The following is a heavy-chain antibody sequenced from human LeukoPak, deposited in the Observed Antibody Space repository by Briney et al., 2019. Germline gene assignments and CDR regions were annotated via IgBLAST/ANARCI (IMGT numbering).Heavy chain of an antibody. J-gene: IGHJ4*02. V-gene: IGHV3-30*03. D-gene: IGHD1-26*01. CDR2: ISHDGSNK. CDR3: ARRGGSYFDY. CDR1: GFTFSSYG. Sequence: GGSLRLSCAASGFTFSSYGVHWVRHAPGKGLEWVALISHDGSNKYYSDSVKGRFTISRENSKNTLYLQMNSLRVEDTAVYYCARRGGSYFDYWGQGTLVTVSS.